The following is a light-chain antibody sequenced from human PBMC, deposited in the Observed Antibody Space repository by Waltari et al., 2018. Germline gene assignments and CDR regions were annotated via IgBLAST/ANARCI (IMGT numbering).Light chain of an antibody. CDR3: QQYNNWPQT. Sequence: EIVMTQSPATLSVSPGERATLACRASQSVSSNLAWYQQNPGQAPRLLIYCASTRATGIPARFSGSGSGTEFTLTISSMQSEDFAVYYCQQYNNWPQTFGQGTKLEIK. V-gene: IGKV3-15*01. CDR1: QSVSSN. J-gene: IGKJ2*01. CDR2: CAS.